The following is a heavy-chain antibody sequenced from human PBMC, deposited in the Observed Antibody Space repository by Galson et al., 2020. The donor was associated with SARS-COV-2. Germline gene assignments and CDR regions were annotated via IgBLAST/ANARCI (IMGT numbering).Heavy chain of an antibody. CDR1: GGSISSGSYY. Sequence: SQTLSLTCTVSGGSISSGSYYWSWVRHPAGRRLEWIGRIYGSGSTNYNPSLKSRLTISLDTSKNQFSLNLSSVTAADTAVYYCAREYIAAAGPTWFDPWGQGILVTVSS. CDR3: AREYIAAAGPTWFDP. V-gene: IGHV4-61*02. J-gene: IGHJ5*02. CDR2: IYGSGST. D-gene: IGHD6-13*01.